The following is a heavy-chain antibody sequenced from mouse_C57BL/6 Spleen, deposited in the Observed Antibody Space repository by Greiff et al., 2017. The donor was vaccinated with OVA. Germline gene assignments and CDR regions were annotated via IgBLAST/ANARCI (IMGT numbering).Heavy chain of an antibody. CDR2: INPNNGGT. CDR3: APRDYDGVAY. J-gene: IGHJ3*01. D-gene: IGHD2-4*01. V-gene: IGHV1-26*01. Sequence: VQLQQSGPELVKPGASVKISCKASGYTFTDYYMNWVKQSHGKSLEWIGDINPNNGGTSYNQKFKGKATLTVDKSSSTAYMELRSLTSEDAAVYYCAPRDYDGVAYWGQGTLVTVSA. CDR1: GYTFTDYY.